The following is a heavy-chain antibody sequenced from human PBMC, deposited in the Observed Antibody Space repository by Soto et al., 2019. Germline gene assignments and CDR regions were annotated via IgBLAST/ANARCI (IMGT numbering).Heavy chain of an antibody. V-gene: IGHV1-46*01. D-gene: IGHD3-22*01. J-gene: IGHJ4*02. Sequence: QVQLVQSGAEVKKPGASVKVSCKASGYTFTSYYMHWVRQAPGQGLEWMGIINPSGGSTSYAQKFQGRITRDRDTSTDDVYKELGSLRSEDTAGYFCARDPRYESSGYYWGYYFDYWGQGTLVTVSS. CDR2: INPSGGST. CDR1: GYTFTSYY. CDR3: ARDPRYESSGYYWGYYFDY.